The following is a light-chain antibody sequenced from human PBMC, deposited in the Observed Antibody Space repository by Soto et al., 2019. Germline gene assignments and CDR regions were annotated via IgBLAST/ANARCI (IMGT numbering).Light chain of an antibody. Sequence: DIQMTQSPSSLSASVGDRVTITCQSSQDISNYLNWYQQKLGKAPKLLIYDASNLETGVPSRFSGSGSGTDFTFTISSLQPEDIATYYCQQYCHLITFGQGTRLE. V-gene: IGKV1-33*01. CDR3: QQYCHLIT. J-gene: IGKJ5*01. CDR1: QDISNY. CDR2: DAS.